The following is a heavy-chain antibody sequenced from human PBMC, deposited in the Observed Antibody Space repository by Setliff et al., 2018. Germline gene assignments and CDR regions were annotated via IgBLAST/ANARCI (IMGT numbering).Heavy chain of an antibody. CDR3: ARSLGSGSYYGSRPFHSDY. D-gene: IGHD3-10*01. Sequence: PSETLSLTCTVSGGSISSYYWSWIRQPAGKGLEWIGHIDRSGNTNFNPSLKSRVTISGDRSKNQFSLELSSVTAADTAVYYCARSLGSGSYYGSRPFHSDYWGQGIQVTVSS. V-gene: IGHV4-4*07. CDR2: IDRSGNT. CDR1: GGSISSYY. J-gene: IGHJ4*02.